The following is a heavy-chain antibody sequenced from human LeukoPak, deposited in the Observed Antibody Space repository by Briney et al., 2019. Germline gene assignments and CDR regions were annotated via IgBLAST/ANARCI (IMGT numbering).Heavy chain of an antibody. Sequence: SETLSLTCAVYGGSFSGYYWSWIRQPPGKGLEWIGEINHSGSTNYNPSLKSRVTISVDTSKNQFSLKLSSVTAADAAVYYCARGPLRSWFDPWGQGTLVTVSS. V-gene: IGHV4-34*01. CDR3: ARGPLRSWFDP. CDR1: GGSFSGYY. CDR2: INHSGST. D-gene: IGHD4-17*01. J-gene: IGHJ5*02.